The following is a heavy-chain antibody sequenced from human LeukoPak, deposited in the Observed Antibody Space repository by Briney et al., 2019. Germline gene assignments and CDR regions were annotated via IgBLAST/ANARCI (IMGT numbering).Heavy chain of an antibody. D-gene: IGHD2-21*02. CDR1: GYIFANSF. CDR2: INPRDANT. J-gene: IGHJ2*01. Sequence: ASVKVSCKASGYIFANSFIHWVRQAPGQGLECMGVINPRDANTNYAPKSQGRVTLTSDTSTSTVYMELTSLTSDDTAVYYCARSATDFYWYFYLWGRGTLVTVSS. CDR3: ARSATDFYWYFYL. V-gene: IGHV1-46*01.